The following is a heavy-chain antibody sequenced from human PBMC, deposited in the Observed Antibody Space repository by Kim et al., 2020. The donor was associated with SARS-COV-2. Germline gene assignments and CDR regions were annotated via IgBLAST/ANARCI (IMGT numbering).Heavy chain of an antibody. D-gene: IGHD3-9*01. V-gene: IGHV1-69*04. CDR2: TTPQAGMA. Sequence: EWMGPTTPQAGMAKHAQQFPGRLTITADKFTNTVYVDLRSLRSEDTAVYYCARGKFYDVLTGYSSLDYWGQGTLVTVSS. CDR3: ARGKFYDVLTGYSSLDY. J-gene: IGHJ4*02.